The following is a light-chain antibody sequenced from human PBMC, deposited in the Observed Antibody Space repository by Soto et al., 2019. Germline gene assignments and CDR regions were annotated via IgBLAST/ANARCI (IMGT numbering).Light chain of an antibody. CDR3: QQRNNWQS. CDR1: QSVSSY. J-gene: IGKJ2*03. V-gene: IGKV3-11*01. CDR2: DAS. Sequence: EIVLTQSPATLSLSPGERATLSCRASQSVSSYLAWYQQKPGQAHRLLIYDASNRATGIPARFSGSGSGTDFTLTISSLEPEEFAVYYCQQRNNWQSFGQGTKLEIK.